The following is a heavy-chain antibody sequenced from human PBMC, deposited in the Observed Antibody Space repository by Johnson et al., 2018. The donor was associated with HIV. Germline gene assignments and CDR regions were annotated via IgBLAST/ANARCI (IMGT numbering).Heavy chain of an antibody. CDR3: AKDRDLAAAGTDAFDI. Sequence: VQLVESGGGLVQPGGSLRLSCAASGFTVSSNYMNWVRQAPGKGLEWVSVIYSGGSTYHADSVRGRFTISRDNSKNTLNLQMNSLRAEDTALYYCAKDRDLAAAGTDAFDIWGQGTMVTVSS. CDR1: GFTVSSNY. J-gene: IGHJ3*02. CDR2: IYSGGST. V-gene: IGHV3-53*04. D-gene: IGHD6-13*01.